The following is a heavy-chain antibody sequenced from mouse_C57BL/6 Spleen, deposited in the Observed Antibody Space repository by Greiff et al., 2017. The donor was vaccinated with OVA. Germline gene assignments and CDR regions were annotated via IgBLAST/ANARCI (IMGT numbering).Heavy chain of an antibody. CDR3: ARGGVPWFAY. CDR2: ISDGGSYT. J-gene: IGHJ3*01. Sequence: EVQGVESGGGLVKPGGSLKLSCAASGFTFSSYAMSWVRKTPEKRLEWVATISDGGSYTYYPDNVKGRFTISRDNAKNNLYLQMGHLKAEDTAMYYCARGGVPWFAYWGQGTLVTVSA. CDR1: GFTFSSYA. V-gene: IGHV5-4*01.